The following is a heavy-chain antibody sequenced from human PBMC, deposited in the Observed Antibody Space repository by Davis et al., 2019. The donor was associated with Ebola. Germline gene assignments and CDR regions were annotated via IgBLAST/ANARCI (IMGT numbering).Heavy chain of an antibody. CDR3: AASYYYGFGMDV. J-gene: IGHJ6*02. V-gene: IGHV1-2*02. CDR2: INPNSGGT. CDR1: GYTFTGYY. D-gene: IGHD3-10*01. Sequence: ASVKVSCKASGYTFTGYYMHWVRQAPGQGLEWMGWINPNSGGTNYAQKFQGRVTMTRDMSTSTAYMELSSLRSEDTAVYYCAASYYYGFGMDVWGQGTTVTVSS.